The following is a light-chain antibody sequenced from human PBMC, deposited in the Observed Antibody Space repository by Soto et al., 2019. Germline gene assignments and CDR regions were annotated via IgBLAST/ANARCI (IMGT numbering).Light chain of an antibody. V-gene: IGLV1-40*01. J-gene: IGLJ2*01. CDR2: GNS. CDR1: SSNIGAGYD. Sequence: QLVLTQPPSVSGAPGQRVTISCTGSSSNIGAGYDVHWYQQLPGTAPKLLIYGNSNRPSGVPDRFSGSKSGTSASLAITGLQAEDEADYYCQSYDSSLSVGGVVFGGGTKLTVL. CDR3: QSYDSSLSVGGVV.